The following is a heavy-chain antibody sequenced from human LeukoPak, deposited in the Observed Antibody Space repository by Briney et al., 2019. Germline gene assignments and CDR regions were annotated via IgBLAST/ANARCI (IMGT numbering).Heavy chain of an antibody. CDR3: ARAAPKKSKYYDILTGYYVYPERRSYYYMDV. CDR2: IYYSGST. CDR1: GGSISSSSYY. Sequence: PSETLSLTCTVSGGSISSSSYYWGWIRQPPGKGLEWIGSIYYSGSTYYNPSLKSRVTISVDTSKNQFSLKLSSVTAADTAVYYCARAAPKKSKYYDILTGYYVYPERRSYYYMDVWGKGTTVTISS. J-gene: IGHJ6*03. V-gene: IGHV4-39*07. D-gene: IGHD3-9*01.